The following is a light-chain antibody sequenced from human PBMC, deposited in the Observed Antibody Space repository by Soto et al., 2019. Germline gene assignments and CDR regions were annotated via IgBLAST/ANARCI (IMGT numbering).Light chain of an antibody. Sequence: QSALTQPASVSGSPGQSITISCTGTSSDVGNYIFVSWYRQHPGKAPKLMIYDINNRPSGVSNRFSGSKSGNTASLTISGLQADDEAEYYCFSYTTSASYVFGTGTKLTVL. CDR1: SSDVGNYIF. CDR2: DIN. J-gene: IGLJ1*01. V-gene: IGLV2-14*01. CDR3: FSYTTSASYV.